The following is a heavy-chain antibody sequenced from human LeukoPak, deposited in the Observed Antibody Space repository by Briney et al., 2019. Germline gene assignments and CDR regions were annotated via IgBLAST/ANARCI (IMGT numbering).Heavy chain of an antibody. CDR3: ARDATTVVTTGDDAFVI. Sequence: KASETLSLPCTVSGGPISRYYWSWIGQPPGKGLEWIGYIYYSGSTNYNPSLKSRVTISVDTSKNQFSLKLSSVTAADTAVYYCARDATTVVTTGDDAFVIWGQGTMVTVSS. J-gene: IGHJ3*02. CDR1: GGPISRYY. D-gene: IGHD4-23*01. V-gene: IGHV4-59*01. CDR2: IYYSGST.